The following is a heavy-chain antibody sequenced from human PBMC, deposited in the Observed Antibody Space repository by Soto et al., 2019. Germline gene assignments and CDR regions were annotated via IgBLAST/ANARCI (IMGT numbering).Heavy chain of an antibody. D-gene: IGHD3-16*01. V-gene: IGHV1-8*01. CDR1: GYTFSDFD. CDR2: MNAKSGDT. Sequence: QSHLEQSGAEVKRPGASVKVSCKASGYTFSDFDITWLRQASGQGPEWMGWMNAKSGDTFFAQRFQGKFNMTWDTSLSTAYKEVGSLTSDDTAMYYCARGNPFNYAGFDVWGQGTTVAVSS. CDR3: ARGNPFNYAGFDV. J-gene: IGHJ6*02.